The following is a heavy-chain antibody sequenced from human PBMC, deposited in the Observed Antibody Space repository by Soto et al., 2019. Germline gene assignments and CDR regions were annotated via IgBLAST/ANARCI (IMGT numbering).Heavy chain of an antibody. Sequence: GASVKVSCKASGYTFTGYYMHWVRQAPGQGLEWMGWINPNSGGTNYAQKFQGRVTMTRDTSISTAYMELSRLRSDDTAVYYCARGRGGPINWNGEYYYYGMDVWGQGTTVTVS. V-gene: IGHV1-2*02. D-gene: IGHD1-1*01. CDR1: GYTFTGYY. J-gene: IGHJ6*02. CDR2: INPNSGGT. CDR3: ARGRGGPINWNGEYYYYGMDV.